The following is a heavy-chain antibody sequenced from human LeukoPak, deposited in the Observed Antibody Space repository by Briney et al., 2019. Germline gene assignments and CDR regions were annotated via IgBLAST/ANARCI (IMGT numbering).Heavy chain of an antibody. Sequence: PRGSLRLSRAASGFTLSSYGMHWVRPAPRKGLGCGAFIRYDGSKTYYADSVKGRFAISRDNSKNTLYLQMDSLRAEDTAVYYWAKGTVMTTVTTWGWGQGTLVTVSS. J-gene: IGHJ4*02. CDR3: AKGTVMTTVTTWG. V-gene: IGHV3-30*02. D-gene: IGHD4-17*01. CDR1: GFTLSSYG. CDR2: IRYDGSKT.